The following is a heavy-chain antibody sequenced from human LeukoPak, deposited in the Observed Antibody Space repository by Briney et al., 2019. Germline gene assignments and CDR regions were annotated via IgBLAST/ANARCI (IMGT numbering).Heavy chain of an antibody. Sequence: PGGSLRLSCAASGFTFDDYAMHWVRQAPGKGLEWVSLISWDGGSTYYADSVKGRFTISRDNSKNSLYLQMNSLRAEDTAVYYCAKVLNYWGQGTLVTVPS. V-gene: IGHV3-43D*03. CDR1: GFTFDDYA. CDR2: ISWDGGST. J-gene: IGHJ4*02. D-gene: IGHD3-10*01. CDR3: AKVLNY.